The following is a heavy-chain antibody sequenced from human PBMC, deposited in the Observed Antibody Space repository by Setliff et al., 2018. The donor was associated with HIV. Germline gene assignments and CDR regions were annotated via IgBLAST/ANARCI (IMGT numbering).Heavy chain of an antibody. J-gene: IGHJ4*02. Sequence: SETLSLTCTVSGGSISTYYWSWIRQPAGKGLEWIGRIYTSGSTNYSPSLKSRVTMSVDTSKNQFSLNLRSVTAADTAVYYCARGPSGTYYREFDFWGQGTLVTVSS. CDR2: IYTSGST. CDR3: ARGPSGTYYREFDF. CDR1: GGSISTYY. D-gene: IGHD1-26*01. V-gene: IGHV4-4*07.